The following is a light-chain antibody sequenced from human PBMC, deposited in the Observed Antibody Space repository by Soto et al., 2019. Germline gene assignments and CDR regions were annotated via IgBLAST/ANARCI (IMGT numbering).Light chain of an antibody. V-gene: IGKV3-11*01. CDR1: QSVSRS. Sequence: EIVLTQSPATLSLSPGDRAVLSCRASQSVSRSLTWYQHKPGQAPRLLIYDASTRATGIPRRFSGSGSGTDFTLTISSLEPEDFAVYHCQQRSNRFGGGTKVDIK. CDR3: QQRSNR. CDR2: DAS. J-gene: IGKJ4*01.